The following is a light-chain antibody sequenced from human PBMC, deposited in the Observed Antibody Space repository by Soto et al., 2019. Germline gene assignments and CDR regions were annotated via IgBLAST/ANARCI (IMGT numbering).Light chain of an antibody. V-gene: IGKV1-5*01. Sequence: DIQMTQSPSTLSASVGDRVTITCRASQSINSRSAWYQQKPGKAPELLISDASSLESGVPSRFSGSGSGTEFSLTISSLQPDDFATYYCQQCNSYSITFGQGTRLEIK. CDR3: QQCNSYSIT. CDR1: QSINSR. CDR2: DAS. J-gene: IGKJ5*01.